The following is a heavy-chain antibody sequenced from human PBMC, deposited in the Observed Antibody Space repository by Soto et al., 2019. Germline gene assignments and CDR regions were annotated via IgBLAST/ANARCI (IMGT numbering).Heavy chain of an antibody. CDR3: ARGRFYYVES. V-gene: IGHV4-31*03. Sequence: PSETLSLTCTVSGGSISSGGYYWSWIRQHPGKGLEWIWYIYYSGSTYYNPSLKSRVTISVDTSKNQFSLKLSSVTAADTAVYYCARGRFYYVESWGQGTMVTVSS. D-gene: IGHD3-16*01. CDR1: GGSISSGGYY. J-gene: IGHJ3*01. CDR2: IYYSGST.